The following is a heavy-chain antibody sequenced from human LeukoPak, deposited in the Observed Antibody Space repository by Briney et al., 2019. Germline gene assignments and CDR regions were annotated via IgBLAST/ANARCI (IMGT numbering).Heavy chain of an antibody. Sequence: AGSLRLSCAASGFTFIDYYISWIRQAPGKGLDRVSYISSSCSTIYYADSVKGRFTISRDNAKNSLYLQMNSLRAEDTAVYYCARDQYSSGWYEGWFDPWGQGTLVTVSS. CDR1: GFTFIDYY. D-gene: IGHD6-19*01. CDR3: ARDQYSSGWYEGWFDP. CDR2: ISSSCSTI. J-gene: IGHJ5*02. V-gene: IGHV3-11*04.